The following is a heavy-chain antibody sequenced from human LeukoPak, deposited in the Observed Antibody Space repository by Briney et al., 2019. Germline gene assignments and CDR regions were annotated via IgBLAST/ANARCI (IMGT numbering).Heavy chain of an antibody. V-gene: IGHV3-23*01. D-gene: IGHD1-26*01. CDR2: ISGGGGST. CDR3: AKDSGIYVGFDY. J-gene: IGHJ4*02. Sequence: GGSLRLSCAASGFTFRSYAMSWVRQAPGKGLEWVSTISGGGGSTYYADSVKGRFTICRDNSKNTVYLQMNSLRSEDTAVYYCAKDSGIYVGFDYWGQGTLVTVSS. CDR1: GFTFRSYA.